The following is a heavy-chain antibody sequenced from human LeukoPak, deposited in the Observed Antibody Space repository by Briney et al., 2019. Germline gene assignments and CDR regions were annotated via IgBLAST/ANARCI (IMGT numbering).Heavy chain of an antibody. D-gene: IGHD5-18*01. V-gene: IGHV4-59*01. J-gene: IGHJ6*03. CDR2: IYYSGST. Sequence: SETLSLTCTVSGGSISGYYWSWIRQPPGKALEWIGYIYYSGSTNYNPSLESRVTISVDTSKNQISLKLSSVTAADTTVYYCARAPERWYSYGSYTYYYMDVWGKGTTVTVSS. CDR3: ARAPERWYSYGSYTYYYMDV. CDR1: GGSISGYY.